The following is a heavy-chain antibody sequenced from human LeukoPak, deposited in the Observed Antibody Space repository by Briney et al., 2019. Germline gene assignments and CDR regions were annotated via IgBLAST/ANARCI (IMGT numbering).Heavy chain of an antibody. D-gene: IGHD3-10*01. V-gene: IGHV3-23*01. CDR2: ISGSGGST. CDR3: AKDLSRGSGSYYYGMDV. CDR1: GFTFSSYA. Sequence: GGSLRLSCAASGFTFSSYAMSWVRQAPGKGLEWVSAISGSGGSTYYADSVKGRFTISRDNSKNTLYLQMNSLRAEDTAVYYCAKDLSRGSGSYYYGMDVWGQGPTVTVSS. J-gene: IGHJ6*02.